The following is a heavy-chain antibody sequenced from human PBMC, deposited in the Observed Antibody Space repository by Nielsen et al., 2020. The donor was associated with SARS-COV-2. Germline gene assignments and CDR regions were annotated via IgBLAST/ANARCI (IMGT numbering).Heavy chain of an antibody. J-gene: IGHJ4*02. Sequence: SETLSLTCTVSGGSISSGDYYWSWIRQHPGKGLEWIGYIYYSGSTYYNPSLKSRVTISVDTSKNQFSLKLSSVTAADTAVYYCAREADGGNSDYWGQGTLVTVSS. CDR2: IYYSGST. V-gene: IGHV4-31*03. CDR1: GGSISSGDYY. D-gene: IGHD4-23*01. CDR3: AREADGGNSDY.